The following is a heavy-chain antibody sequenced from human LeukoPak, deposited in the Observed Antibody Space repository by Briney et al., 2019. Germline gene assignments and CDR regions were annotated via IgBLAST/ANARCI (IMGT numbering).Heavy chain of an antibody. V-gene: IGHV4-38-2*02. CDR1: GDSISSGSH. CDR3: ARELLNFNPAGY. Sequence: SETLSLTCTVSGDSISSGSHWGWLRQPPGQGLEWIGCISHSGTTYYNPSLKSRVTISVDTSKKQFSLNLNSVTAADTAVYYCARELLNFNPAGYWGQGTLVTVSS. D-gene: IGHD3-9*01. CDR2: ISHSGTT. J-gene: IGHJ4*02.